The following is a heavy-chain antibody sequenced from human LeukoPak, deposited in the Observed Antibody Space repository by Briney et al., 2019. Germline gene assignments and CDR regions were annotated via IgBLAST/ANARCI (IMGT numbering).Heavy chain of an antibody. V-gene: IGHV3-74*01. CDR1: GFTFSSYW. CDR2: INSDGSST. Sequence: GGSLRLSYAASGFTFSSYWMNWVRQAPGKGLVWVSRINSDGSSTSYADSVKGRFTISRDNAKNTLYLQMNSLRAEDTAVYYCARGMEPSLDYDYWGQGTLVTVSS. CDR3: ARGMEPSLDYDY. D-gene: IGHD1-26*01. J-gene: IGHJ4*02.